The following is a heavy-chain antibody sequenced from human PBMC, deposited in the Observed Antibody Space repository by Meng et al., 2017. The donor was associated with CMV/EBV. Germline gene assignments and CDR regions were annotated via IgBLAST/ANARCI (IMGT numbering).Heavy chain of an antibody. V-gene: IGHV4-34*01. J-gene: IGHJ4*02. CDR3: ARSFRTYYYDSSGYYGY. D-gene: IGHD3-22*01. CDR1: GGSFSGYY. CDR2: INHSGST. Sequence: GSLRLSCAVSGGSFSGYYWSWIRQPPGKGLEWIGEINHSGSTNYNPSLKSRVTISVDTSKNQFSLKLSSVAAADTAAYYCARSFRTYYYDSSGYYGYWGQGTLVTVSS.